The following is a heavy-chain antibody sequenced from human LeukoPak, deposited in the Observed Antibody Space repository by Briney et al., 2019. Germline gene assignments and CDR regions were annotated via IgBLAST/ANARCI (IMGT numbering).Heavy chain of an antibody. V-gene: IGHV4-4*02. CDR1: GGSISSSNW. Sequence: PSGTLSLTCAVSGGSISSSNWWSWVRQPPGKGLEWIGEIYHSGSTNYNPSLKIRVTISVDKSKNQFSLKLSSVTAADTAVYYCARVNYYDSSIDYWGQGTLVTVSS. CDR3: ARVNYYDSSIDY. CDR2: IYHSGST. J-gene: IGHJ4*02. D-gene: IGHD3-22*01.